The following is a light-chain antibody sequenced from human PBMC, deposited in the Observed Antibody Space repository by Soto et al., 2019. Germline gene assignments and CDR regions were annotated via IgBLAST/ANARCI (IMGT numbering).Light chain of an antibody. J-gene: IGKJ4*01. CDR3: QQRSSWPLT. CDR2: GAS. Sequence: EIVLTQSPGTLSLSPGERATLSCRASQSVSSSYLAWYQQKPGQAPRLLIYGASSRATGIPDRFSGSGSGTDFTLTISRLEPEDFAVYYCQQRSSWPLTFAGGTKVDIK. V-gene: IGKV3D-20*02. CDR1: QSVSSSY.